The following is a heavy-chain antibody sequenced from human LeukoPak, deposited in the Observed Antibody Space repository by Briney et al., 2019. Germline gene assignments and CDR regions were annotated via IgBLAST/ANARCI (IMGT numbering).Heavy chain of an antibody. CDR2: IYHSGST. J-gene: IGHJ4*02. CDR1: GGSISSYY. Sequence: PSETLCLTCTVSGGSISSYYWSWIRQPAGKGLEWIGSIYHSGSTYYNPSLKSRVTISVDTSKNQFSLKLSSVTAADTAVYYCARDRGTAMVKQYFDYWGQGTLVTVSS. D-gene: IGHD5-18*01. V-gene: IGHV4-4*07. CDR3: ARDRGTAMVKQYFDY.